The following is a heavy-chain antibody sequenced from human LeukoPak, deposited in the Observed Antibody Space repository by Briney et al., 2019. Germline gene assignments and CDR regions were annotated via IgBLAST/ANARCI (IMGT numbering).Heavy chain of an antibody. Sequence: GGSLRLSCAASGFTFSSYAVSWVRQAPGKGLEWVSAISGSGGSTYYADSVEGRFTISRDNSKNTLYLQMNSLRAEDTAVYYCAKTPFRLEKVITDYWGQGTLVTVSS. CDR1: GFTFSSYA. J-gene: IGHJ4*02. CDR3: AKTPFRLEKVITDY. D-gene: IGHD3-22*01. CDR2: ISGSGGST. V-gene: IGHV3-23*01.